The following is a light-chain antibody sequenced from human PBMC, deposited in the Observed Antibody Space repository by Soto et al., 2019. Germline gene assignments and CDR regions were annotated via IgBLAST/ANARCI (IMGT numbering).Light chain of an antibody. CDR2: EVS. CDR1: SGDVGGYNY. Sequence: QSVLTQPASVSGSPGQSITISCTGTSGDVGGYNYVSWYQQHPDKAPKLMIYEVSNRPSGVSNRFSGSKSGNTASLTNSGLQTEDEADYYCSSYTGSSTLVFGGGTKLTVL. J-gene: IGLJ2*01. V-gene: IGLV2-14*01. CDR3: SSYTGSSTLV.